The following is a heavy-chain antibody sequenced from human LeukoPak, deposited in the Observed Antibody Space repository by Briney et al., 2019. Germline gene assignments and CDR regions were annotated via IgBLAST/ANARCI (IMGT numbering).Heavy chain of an antibody. D-gene: IGHD3-9*01. CDR2: INHSGST. CDR3: ARINDILTGYGMDV. CDR1: AGSFSGYY. V-gene: IGHV4-34*01. J-gene: IGHJ6*02. Sequence: SETLSLTCAVYAGSFSGYYWSWIRQPPGKGLEWIGEINHSGSTNYNPSLKSRVTISVDTSKNQFSLKLSSVTAADTAVYYCARINDILTGYGMDVWGQGTTVTVSS.